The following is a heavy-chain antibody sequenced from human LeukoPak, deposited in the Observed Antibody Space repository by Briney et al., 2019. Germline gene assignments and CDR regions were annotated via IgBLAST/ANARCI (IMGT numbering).Heavy chain of an antibody. D-gene: IGHD4-17*01. Sequence: SETLSLTCAAYGGSSSGYYWSWIRQPPGKGLEWIGEINHSGSTNYNPSLKSRVTISVDTSKNQFSLKLSSVTAADTAVYYCARLRIGDAFDIWGQGTMVTVSS. CDR3: ARLRIGDAFDI. CDR1: GGSSSGYY. CDR2: INHSGST. J-gene: IGHJ3*02. V-gene: IGHV4-34*01.